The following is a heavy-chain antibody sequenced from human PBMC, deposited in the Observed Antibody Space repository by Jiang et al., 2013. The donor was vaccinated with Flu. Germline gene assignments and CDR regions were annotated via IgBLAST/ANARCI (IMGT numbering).Heavy chain of an antibody. CDR3: ASLGYSGYGVDY. CDR2: IYHSGST. D-gene: IGHD5-12*01. J-gene: IGHJ4*02. V-gene: IGHV4-30-2*01. Sequence: GPGLVKPSQTLSLTCAVSGGSISSGGYSWSWIRQPPGKGLEWIGYIYHSGSTYYNPSLKSRVTISVDRSKNQFSLKLSSVTAADTAVYYCASLGYSGYGVDYVGPGNPGHRL. CDR1: GGSISSGGYS.